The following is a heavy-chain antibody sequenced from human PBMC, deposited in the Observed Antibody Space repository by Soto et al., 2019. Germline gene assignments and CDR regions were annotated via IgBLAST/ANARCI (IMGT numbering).Heavy chain of an antibody. J-gene: IGHJ4*02. V-gene: IGHV1-3*01. CDR3: ARDIDWGSGSYYVTGSDY. Sequence: GASVKVSCKASGYTFTSYAMHWVRQAPGQRLEWMGWINAGNGNTKYSQKFQGRVTITRDTSASTAYMELSSLRSEDTAVYYCARDIDWGSGSYYVTGSDYWGQGTLVTVSS. D-gene: IGHD3-10*01. CDR2: INAGNGNT. CDR1: GYTFTSYA.